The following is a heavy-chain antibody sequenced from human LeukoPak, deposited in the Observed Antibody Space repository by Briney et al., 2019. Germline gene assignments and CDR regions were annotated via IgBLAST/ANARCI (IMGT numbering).Heavy chain of an antibody. Sequence: PGGSLRLSCAASGFTFSSYAMSWVRQAPGKGLEWVSAISGSGGSTYYADSVKGRFTISRDNSKNTLYLQMNSLRAEDTAVYYCAESGWYDPYYFDCWGQGTLVTVSS. CDR1: GFTFSSYA. CDR3: AESGWYDPYYFDC. D-gene: IGHD6-19*01. J-gene: IGHJ4*02. V-gene: IGHV3-23*01. CDR2: ISGSGGST.